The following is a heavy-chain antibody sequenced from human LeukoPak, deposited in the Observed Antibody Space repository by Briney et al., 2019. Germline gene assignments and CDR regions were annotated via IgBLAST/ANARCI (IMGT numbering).Heavy chain of an antibody. J-gene: IGHJ5*02. CDR3: ATIGQFGGNYYYFDP. V-gene: IGHV1-24*01. CDR2: FDPEEGEI. D-gene: IGHD5-12*01. Sequence: PEASVKVSCKLSGNSLNELSIHWVRQAPGKGLDWMGGFDPEEGEIVYSQSSQGRVTVTEDRSTNTAYLELSSLRSEDAAVYYCATIGQFGGNYYYFDPWGQGTLVTVSS. CDR1: GNSLNELS.